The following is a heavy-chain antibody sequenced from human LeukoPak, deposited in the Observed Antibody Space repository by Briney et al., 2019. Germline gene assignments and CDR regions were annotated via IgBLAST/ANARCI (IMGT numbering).Heavy chain of an antibody. V-gene: IGHV4-59*08. CDR3: ARSPGYCSGGSCYREFDY. J-gene: IGHJ4*02. CDR1: GGSISSYY. Sequence: SETLSLTCTVSGGSISSYYWSWIRQPPGKGLEWIGYIFYSGSTNYNPHLKSRVTISVDTSKYQFSLKLSSVTAADTAVYYCARSPGYCSGGSCYREFDYWGQGTLVTVSS. D-gene: IGHD2-15*01. CDR2: IFYSGST.